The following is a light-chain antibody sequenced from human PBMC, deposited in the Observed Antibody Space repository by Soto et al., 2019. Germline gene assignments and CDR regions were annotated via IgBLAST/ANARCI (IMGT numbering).Light chain of an antibody. CDR1: QDISHY. J-gene: IGKJ1*01. CDR3: LQHNSYPWT. CDR2: AVS. Sequence: DIQVTQSPSAMSASVGDRVTITCRASQDISHYLAWFQQKPGKVPKRLIFAVSNLESGVPSRFRVSGSGTEFTLTITSLQPEDFATYYCLQHNSYPWTFGQGTKVDIK. V-gene: IGKV1-17*03.